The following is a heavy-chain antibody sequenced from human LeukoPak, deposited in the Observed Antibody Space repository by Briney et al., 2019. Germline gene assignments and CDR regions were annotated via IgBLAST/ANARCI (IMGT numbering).Heavy chain of an antibody. D-gene: IGHD6-19*01. CDR2: VYGSGYT. CDR3: ARETSLAGFASGLGFNY. Sequence: PSETLSLTCTVSGASISGWYWSWIRQPPGKGLEWIGYVYGSGYTNYNPSLKSRVTMSIDTSKNHFSLKPTSVTAADTATYYCARETSLAGFASGLGFNYWGQGILVTVSS. V-gene: IGHV4-59*01. J-gene: IGHJ4*02. CDR1: GASISGWY.